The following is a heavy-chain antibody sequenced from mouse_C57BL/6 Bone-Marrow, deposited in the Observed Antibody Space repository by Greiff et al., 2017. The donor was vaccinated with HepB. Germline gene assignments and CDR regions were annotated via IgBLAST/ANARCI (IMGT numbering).Heavy chain of an antibody. J-gene: IGHJ4*01. Sequence: QVQLQQPGAELVKPGASVKLSCKASGYTFTSYWMQWVKQRPGQGLEWIGEIDPSDSSTNYNQKFKGKATLTVDTSSSTAYLQLSSLTSEDSAVYYCARDGYFPYAMDYWGQGTSVTVSS. CDR2: IDPSDSST. CDR1: GYTFTSYW. V-gene: IGHV1-50*01. D-gene: IGHD2-3*01. CDR3: ARDGYFPYAMDY.